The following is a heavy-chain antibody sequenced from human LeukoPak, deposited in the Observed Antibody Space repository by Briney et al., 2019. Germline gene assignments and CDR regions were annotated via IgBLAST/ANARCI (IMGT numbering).Heavy chain of an antibody. J-gene: IGHJ1*01. V-gene: IGHV3-15*01. CDR3: SSLRGSSSQYFQH. D-gene: IGHD6-13*01. Sequence: GGSLRLSCAASGFIFINAWMSWVRQAPGKGVEWGGRITSKIDGGATDYAATVKGRFTISRHDSKDTLYLQMDSLQTEDTAVYYCSSLRGSSSQYFQHWGQGTLVTVSS. CDR2: ITSKIDGGAT. CDR1: GFIFINAW.